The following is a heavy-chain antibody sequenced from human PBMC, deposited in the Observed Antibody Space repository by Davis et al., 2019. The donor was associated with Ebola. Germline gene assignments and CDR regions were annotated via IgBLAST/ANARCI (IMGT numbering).Heavy chain of an antibody. CDR1: GDSVSSNSAA. V-gene: IGHV6-1*01. D-gene: IGHD6-19*01. J-gene: IGHJ6*02. CDR2: TYYRSKWYN. Sequence: MPSETLSLTCAISGDSVSSNSAAWNWIRQSPSRGLEWLGRTYYRSKWYNDYAVSVKSRITINPDTSKNQFSLQLNSVTPEDTAVYYCARARYSSGWHYYYYGMDVWGQGTTVTVSS. CDR3: ARARYSSGWHYYYYGMDV.